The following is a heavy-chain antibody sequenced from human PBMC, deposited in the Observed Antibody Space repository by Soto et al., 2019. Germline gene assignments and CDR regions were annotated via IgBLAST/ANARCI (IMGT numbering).Heavy chain of an antibody. CDR3: ARDRVTGTTLYYYYGMDV. V-gene: IGHV1-2*04. Sequence: GASVKVSCKASGYTFTGYYMHWVRQAPGQGLEWMGWINPNSGGTNYAQKFQGWVTMTRDTSISTAYMELSRLRSDDTAVYYCARDRVTGTTLYYYYGMDVWGQGTTVTVSS. CDR2: INPNSGGT. CDR1: GYTFTGYY. D-gene: IGHD1-7*01. J-gene: IGHJ6*02.